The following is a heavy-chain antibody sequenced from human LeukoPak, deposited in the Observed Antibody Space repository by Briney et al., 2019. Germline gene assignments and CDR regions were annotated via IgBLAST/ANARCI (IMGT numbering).Heavy chain of an antibody. CDR3: ARGVATTNLPQYYYYMDV. D-gene: IGHD5-12*01. V-gene: IGHV1-18*01. CDR2: ISAYNANT. J-gene: IGHJ6*03. CDR1: GYTFTSYG. Sequence: ASVKVSCKASGYTFTSYGISWVRQAPGQGLEWMGWISAYNANTNYAQKLQGRVTMTTDTSASTAYMELRSLKSDDTAVYYCARGVATTNLPQYYYYMDVWGKGTTVTVSS.